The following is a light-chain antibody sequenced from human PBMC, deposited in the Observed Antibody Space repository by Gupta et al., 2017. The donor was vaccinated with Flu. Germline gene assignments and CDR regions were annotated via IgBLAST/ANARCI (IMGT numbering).Light chain of an antibody. Sequence: AGGYDYVSWFQQHTGTALKLMIYELSKRPSGVPDRSSGFKSGNTASLTVPGLPAEDESDYSCSSYAASILFGGGTKLTVL. CDR3: SSYAASIL. V-gene: IGLV2-8*01. J-gene: IGLJ2*01. CDR2: ELS. CDR1: AGGYDY.